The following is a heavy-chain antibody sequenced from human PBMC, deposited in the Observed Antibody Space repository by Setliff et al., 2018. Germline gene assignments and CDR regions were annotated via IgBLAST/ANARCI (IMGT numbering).Heavy chain of an antibody. CDR3: ARDSRQWLEGGASGDMDI. V-gene: IGHV1-69*13. CDR2: LIPFFGTT. Sequence: ASVKVSCKTSGGTFSSFAVSWVRQAPGQRPEWMGRLIPFFGTTIYAQKFQGRVTITADQSTSTIFMELNSLRSEDTAFYYCARDSRQWLEGGASGDMDIWGQGTAVTVSS. CDR1: GGTFSSFA. J-gene: IGHJ6*02. D-gene: IGHD6-19*01.